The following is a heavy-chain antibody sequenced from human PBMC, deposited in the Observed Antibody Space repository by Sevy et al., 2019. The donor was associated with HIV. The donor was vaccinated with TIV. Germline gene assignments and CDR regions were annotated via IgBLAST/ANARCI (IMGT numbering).Heavy chain of an antibody. J-gene: IGHJ4*02. CDR3: AKDGNYYDSSGYYNRCFDY. Sequence: GGSLRLSCAASGFTFSSYAMSWVRQAPGKGLEWVSAISGGGGSTYYADSVKGRFTISRDNSKNTLYLQMNSRRAEDTAVYYCAKDGNYYDSSGYYNRCFDYWGQGTLVTVSS. V-gene: IGHV3-23*01. CDR2: ISGGGGST. CDR1: GFTFSSYA. D-gene: IGHD3-22*01.